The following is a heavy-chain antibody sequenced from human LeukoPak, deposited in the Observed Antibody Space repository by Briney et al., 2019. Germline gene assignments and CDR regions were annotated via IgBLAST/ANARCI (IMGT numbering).Heavy chain of an antibody. V-gene: IGHV3-7*04. CDR2: INQDGSAK. J-gene: IGHJ4*02. CDR1: GFTLSSYW. Sequence: GGSLRLSCVASGFTLSSYWMSWVRQAPGKGLEWVANINQDGSAKYYVDSVKGRFTISRDNAKNSLYLQMNSLRAEDTEDTAVYYCARIRGDGSTFDYWGQGTLVTVSS. CDR3: ARIRGDGSTFDY. D-gene: IGHD5-24*01.